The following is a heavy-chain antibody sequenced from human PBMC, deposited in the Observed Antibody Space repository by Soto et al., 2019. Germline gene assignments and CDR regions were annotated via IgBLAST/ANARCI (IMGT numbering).Heavy chain of an antibody. V-gene: IGHV4-34*01. CDR1: GGSLSGYY. CDR2: INHSGST. J-gene: IGHJ6*02. D-gene: IGHD6-13*01. CDR3: ASAAGYYYYGMDV. Sequence: SETLSLTCAVYGGSLSGYYWSWIRQPPGKGLEWIGEINHSGSTNYNPSLKSRVTISVDTSKNQLSLKLSSVTAADTAVYYCASAAGYYYYGMDVWGQGTTVTVSS.